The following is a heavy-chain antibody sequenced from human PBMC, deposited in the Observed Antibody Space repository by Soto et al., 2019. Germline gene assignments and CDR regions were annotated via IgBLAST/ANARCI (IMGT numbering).Heavy chain of an antibody. CDR2: INPNSGGT. V-gene: IGHV1-2*02. CDR1: GYTFTGYY. Sequence: WASVKVSCKASGYTFTGYYMHWVRQAPGQGLEWMGWINPNSGGTNYAQKFQGRVTMTRDTSISTAYMELSRLRSDDTAVYYCARSYDSSPPFDYWGQGTLVTVSS. CDR3: ARSYDSSPPFDY. J-gene: IGHJ4*02. D-gene: IGHD3-22*01.